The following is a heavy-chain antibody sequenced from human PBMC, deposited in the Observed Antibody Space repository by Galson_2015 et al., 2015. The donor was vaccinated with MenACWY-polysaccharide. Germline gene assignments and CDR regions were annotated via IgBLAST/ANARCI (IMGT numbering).Heavy chain of an antibody. CDR1: GFTFSSYA. CDR3: AKWLCSSTSCLEGSWYYGMDV. Sequence: SLRLSCAASGFTFSSYAMSWVRQAPGKGLEWVSAISGSGGSTYYADSVKGRFTISRDNSKNTLYLQMNSLRAEDTAVYYCAKWLCSSTSCLEGSWYYGMDVWGQGTTVTVSS. CDR2: ISGSGGST. V-gene: IGHV3-23*01. J-gene: IGHJ6*02. D-gene: IGHD2-2*01.